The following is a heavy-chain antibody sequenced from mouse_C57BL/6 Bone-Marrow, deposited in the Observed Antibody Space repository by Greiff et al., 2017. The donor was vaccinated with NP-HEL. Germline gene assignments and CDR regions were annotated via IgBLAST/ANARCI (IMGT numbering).Heavy chain of an antibody. CDR2: IYPSDSGT. CDR3: ARPRGSSPYYAMDY. Sequence: VQLQQPGAELVRPGSSVKLSCKASGYTFTSYWMGWVKQRPGQGLEWIGNIYPSDSGTHYNQKFKDKATLTVAKSSSTAYMQLSSLTSEDSAVYDCARPRGSSPYYAMDYWGQGTSVTVSS. D-gene: IGHD1-1*01. CDR1: GYTFTSYW. V-gene: IGHV1-61*01. J-gene: IGHJ4*01.